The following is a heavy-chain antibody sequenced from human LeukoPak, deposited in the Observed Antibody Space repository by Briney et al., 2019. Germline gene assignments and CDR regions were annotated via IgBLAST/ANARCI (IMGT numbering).Heavy chain of an antibody. CDR1: GGSISSYY. Sequence: PSETLSLTCTVSGGSISSYYWSWIRQPPGKGLEWIGYIYYSGSTNYNPSLKSRVTISVDTSKNQFSLKLSSVTAADTAVYYCARGMDSSGYYSYYYYYMDVWGKGTTVTVSS. J-gene: IGHJ6*03. D-gene: IGHD3-22*01. V-gene: IGHV4-59*01. CDR2: IYYSGST. CDR3: ARGMDSSGYYSYYYYYMDV.